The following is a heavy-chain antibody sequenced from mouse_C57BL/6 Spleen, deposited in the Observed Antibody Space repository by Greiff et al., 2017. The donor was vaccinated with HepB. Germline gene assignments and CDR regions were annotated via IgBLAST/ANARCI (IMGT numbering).Heavy chain of an antibody. V-gene: IGHV1-15*01. CDR2: IDPETGGT. CDR3: TRRLRGSAMDD. J-gene: IGHJ4*01. Sequence: VQLQQSGAELVRPGASVTLSCTASGFTFTDYEMHWVKQTPVHGLEWIGAIDPETGGTAYNQKFKGKAILTADKSSSTAYMELRSLTSEDAAVYYCTRRLRGSAMDDWGQGTSVTVSS. CDR1: GFTFTDYE. D-gene: IGHD1-2*01.